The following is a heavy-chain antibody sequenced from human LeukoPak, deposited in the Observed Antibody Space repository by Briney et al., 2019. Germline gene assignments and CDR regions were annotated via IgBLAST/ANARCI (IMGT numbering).Heavy chain of an antibody. J-gene: IGHJ4*02. CDR3: ARDRRVWSGYYPFDY. CDR2: ISAYNGNT. V-gene: IGHV1-18*01. D-gene: IGHD3-3*01. Sequence: ASVKVSCKASGGTFSSYGISWVRQAPGQGLEWMGWISAYNGNTNYAQKLQGRVTMTTDTSTSTAYMELRSLRSDDTAVYYCARDRRVWSGYYPFDYWGQGTLVTVSS. CDR1: GGTFSSYG.